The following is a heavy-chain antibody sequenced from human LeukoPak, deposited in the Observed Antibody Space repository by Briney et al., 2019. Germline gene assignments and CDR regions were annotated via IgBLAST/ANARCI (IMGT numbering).Heavy chain of an antibody. Sequence: ASVKVSCKASGYSFNDYAMQWVCQAPGQRLEWMGWINCGNGKTKYSEKFQGRVTITRDQSATTAYMDLSSLRSEDTAVYYCARSIWYNRQYYFDSWGQGTLVTVSS. D-gene: IGHD6-13*01. CDR2: INCGNGKT. CDR1: GYSFNDYA. CDR3: ARSIWYNRQYYFDS. J-gene: IGHJ4*02. V-gene: IGHV1-3*01.